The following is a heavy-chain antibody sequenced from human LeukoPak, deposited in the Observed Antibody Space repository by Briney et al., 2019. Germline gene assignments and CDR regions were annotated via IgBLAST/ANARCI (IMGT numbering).Heavy chain of an antibody. V-gene: IGHV3-66*02. J-gene: IGHJ4*02. CDR3: ARDVWGATNY. CDR2: IYCGGST. D-gene: IGHD1-26*01. Sequence: GGSLRLSCAASGFTVSSNYMSWVRQAPGKGLEWVSVIYCGGSTYYADSVKGRFTISKDNSKNTMYLQMNSVRAEDTAVYYCARDVWGATNYWGQGTLVTVSS. CDR1: GFTVSSNY.